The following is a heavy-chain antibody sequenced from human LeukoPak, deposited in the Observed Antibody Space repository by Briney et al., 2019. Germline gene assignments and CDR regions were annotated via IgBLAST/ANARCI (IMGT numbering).Heavy chain of an antibody. CDR3: ARPISSQGYFGVVID. V-gene: IGHV4-38-2*01. Sequence: ASETLSLTCAVSGYSISSASYWGWIRQPPGEGLEWIGNIYHSGNPHYKPSLKSPATLPGETSKNQFSPTPKSVTAADTAVYYCARPISSQGYFGVVIDWGEGTLVTVSS. J-gene: IGHJ4*02. CDR1: GYSISSASY. CDR2: IYHSGNP. D-gene: IGHD3-3*01.